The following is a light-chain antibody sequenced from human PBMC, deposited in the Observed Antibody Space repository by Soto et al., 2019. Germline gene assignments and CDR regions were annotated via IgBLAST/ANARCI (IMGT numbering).Light chain of an antibody. CDR1: QGIGSY. J-gene: IGKJ2*01. Sequence: DIQLTQSPSFLSASVGDRVTITCRASQGIGSYLAWYQQKPGKAPNLLIYVASTLQNGVPSRFSGSGSGTLFTHSVSSLQPEYFATYSCQQVIIYPDTFGQGTKLEIK. CDR2: VAS. CDR3: QQVIIYPDT. V-gene: IGKV1-9*01.